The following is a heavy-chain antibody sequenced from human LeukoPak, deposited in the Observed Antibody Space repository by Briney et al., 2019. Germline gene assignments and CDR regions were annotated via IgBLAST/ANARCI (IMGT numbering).Heavy chain of an antibody. D-gene: IGHD6-19*01. V-gene: IGHV3-23*01. CDR3: AKDVAPDSGWDLDY. Sequence: GGSLRLSCAVSGLTFSTYSMTWVRQGPGKGLEWVSSIYNSGAKIFYADSVKGRFTISRDNSKNMLYLQMNSLRVVDTAVYYCAKDVAPDSGWDLDYWGQGTPVTVSS. J-gene: IGHJ4*02. CDR2: IYNSGAKI. CDR1: GLTFSTYS.